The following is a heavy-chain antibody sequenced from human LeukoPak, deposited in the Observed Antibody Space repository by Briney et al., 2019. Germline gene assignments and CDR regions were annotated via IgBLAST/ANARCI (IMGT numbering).Heavy chain of an antibody. CDR3: ARERLVVDGKGMDV. Sequence: PGGSLRLSCAASGFSVSNYAMYWVRQTTGKGLEWVSSIGNFGDTHYAASVTGRFTISRESAKNSLDLQMNNLRDGDTAVYYCARERLVVDGKGMDVWGQGNTVTVSS. CDR1: GFSVSNYA. CDR2: IGNFGDT. V-gene: IGHV3-13*01. J-gene: IGHJ6*02. D-gene: IGHD2-8*02.